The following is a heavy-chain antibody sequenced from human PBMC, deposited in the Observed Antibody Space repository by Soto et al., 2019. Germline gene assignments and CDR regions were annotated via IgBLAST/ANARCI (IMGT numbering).Heavy chain of an antibody. J-gene: IGHJ6*01. D-gene: IGHD2-2*02. Sequence: PVGSLRLSCVCSGFTFSTYSINCVRQSPGKGLEWVSSISSRSDIYYADSVKGRFTISRDNAKNSVSMQMNSLRAEDTAVYYCAREYTAWPIDYGLEVWGQGTTVIVSS. V-gene: IGHV3-21*01. CDR2: ISSRSDI. CDR1: GFTFSTYS. CDR3: AREYTAWPIDYGLEV.